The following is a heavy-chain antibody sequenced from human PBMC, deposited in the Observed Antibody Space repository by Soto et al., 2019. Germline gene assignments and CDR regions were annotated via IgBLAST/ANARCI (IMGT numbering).Heavy chain of an antibody. J-gene: IGHJ5*02. CDR2: TYYRSKWYN. CDR3: ARVLDYYDSSGYYWFDL. V-gene: IGHV6-1*01. D-gene: IGHD3-22*01. Sequence: SQTLSLTCAISGDSVSSNSAAWNWIRQSPSRGLEWLGRTYYRSKWYNDYAVSVKSRITINPDTSKNQFSLQLNSVTPEDTAVYYCARVLDYYDSSGYYWFDLWGQGTLVTVYS. CDR1: GDSVSSNSAA.